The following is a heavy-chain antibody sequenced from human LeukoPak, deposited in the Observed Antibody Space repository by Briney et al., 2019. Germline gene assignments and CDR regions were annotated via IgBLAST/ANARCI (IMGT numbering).Heavy chain of an antibody. V-gene: IGHV4-34*01. D-gene: IGHD5-24*01. J-gene: IGHJ4*02. Sequence: ASETLSLTCAVYGGSFSGYYWSWIRQPPGKGLEWIGEINHSGSTNYNPSLKSRVTISVDTSKNQFSLKLSSVTAADTAVYYCARHRRGDGYPFDYWGQGTLVTVSS. CDR1: GGSFSGYY. CDR2: INHSGST. CDR3: ARHRRGDGYPFDY.